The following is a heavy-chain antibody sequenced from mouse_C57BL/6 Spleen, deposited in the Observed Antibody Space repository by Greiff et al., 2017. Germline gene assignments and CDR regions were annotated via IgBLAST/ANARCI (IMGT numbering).Heavy chain of an antibody. J-gene: IGHJ4*01. V-gene: IGHV1-82*01. CDR3: ARGDGNRHMDD. CDR2: IYPGDGDT. CDR1: GYAFSSSW. D-gene: IGHD2-1*01. Sequence: VQLQQSGPELVKPGASVKISCKASGYAFSSSWMNWVKQRPGKGLEWIGRIYPGDGDTNYNGKFKGKATLTADKSSSTAYMQLSSLTSEDSAVYFCARGDGNRHMDDWGQGTSVTVSS.